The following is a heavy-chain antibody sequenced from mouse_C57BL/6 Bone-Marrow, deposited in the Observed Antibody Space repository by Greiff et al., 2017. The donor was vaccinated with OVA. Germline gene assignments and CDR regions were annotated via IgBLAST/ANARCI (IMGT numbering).Heavy chain of an antibody. D-gene: IGHD1-1*01. CDR1: GYTFTSYG. CDR3: ASTVVATRGWYFDV. CDR2: IYPRSGNT. V-gene: IGHV1-81*01. J-gene: IGHJ1*03. Sequence: VQLQQSGAELARPGASVKLSCKASGYTFTSYGISWVKQRTGQGLEWIGEIYPRSGNTYYNEKFKGKATLTADKSSSTAYMELRSLTSEDSAVYFCASTVVATRGWYFDVWGTGTTVTVSS.